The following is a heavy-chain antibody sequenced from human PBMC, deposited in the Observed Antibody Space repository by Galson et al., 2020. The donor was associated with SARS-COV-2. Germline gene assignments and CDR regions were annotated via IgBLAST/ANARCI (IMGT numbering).Heavy chain of an antibody. CDR3: AAGYDSSGYYFSGYYYGMDV. CDR1: GFTFSSYA. Sequence: GGSLRLSCAASGFTFSSYAMHWVRQAPGKGLEWVAVISYDGSNQYYADSVKGRFTISRDNSKNTLYLQMNSLRAEDTAVYYCAAGYDSSGYYFSGYYYGMDVWGQGTTVTVSS. J-gene: IGHJ6*02. CDR2: ISYDGSNQ. D-gene: IGHD3-22*01. V-gene: IGHV3-30*04.